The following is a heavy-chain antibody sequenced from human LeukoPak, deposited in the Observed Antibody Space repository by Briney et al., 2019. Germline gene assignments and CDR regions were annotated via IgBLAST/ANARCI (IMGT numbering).Heavy chain of an antibody. V-gene: IGHV3-30*04. J-gene: IGHJ5*02. CDR2: ISYDGSNK. CDR3: ARDRRWFGTFDP. Sequence: PGRSLRLSCAASGFTFSSYAIHWVRQAPGKGLEWVAVISYDGSNKYYADSVKGRFTISRDNSKNTLYLQMNSLRAEDTAVYYCARDRRWFGTFDPWGQGTLVTVSS. CDR1: GFTFSSYA. D-gene: IGHD3-10*01.